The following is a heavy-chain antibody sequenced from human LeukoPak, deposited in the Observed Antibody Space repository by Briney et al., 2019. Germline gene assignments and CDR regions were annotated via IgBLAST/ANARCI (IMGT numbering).Heavy chain of an antibody. V-gene: IGHV4-30-2*01. CDR3: ARDTKGSGRAIDY. CDR2: IYHSGST. J-gene: IGHJ4*02. Sequence: SQTLSLTCTVSGGSISSGGYYWSWIRQPPGKGLEWIGYIYHSGSTYYNPSLKSRVTISVDRSKNQFSLKLSSVTAADTAVYYCARDTKGSGRAIDYWGQGTLVTVSS. CDR1: GGSISSGGYY. D-gene: IGHD6-19*01.